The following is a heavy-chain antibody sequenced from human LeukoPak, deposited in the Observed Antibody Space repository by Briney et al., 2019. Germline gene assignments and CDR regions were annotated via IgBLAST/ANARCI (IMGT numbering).Heavy chain of an antibody. CDR3: ARDRSISAAGDTY. CDR2: VNRDGSRT. D-gene: IGHD6-13*01. Sequence: GGSLRLSCAASGFTFSDYWMHWVRQAPGKGLVWVSRVNRDGSRTSYADSVKGRFTISRDNAKNTLSLQMNSLRAEDTAVYYCARDRSISAAGDTYWGQGTLVTVSS. V-gene: IGHV3-74*01. J-gene: IGHJ4*02. CDR1: GFTFSDYW.